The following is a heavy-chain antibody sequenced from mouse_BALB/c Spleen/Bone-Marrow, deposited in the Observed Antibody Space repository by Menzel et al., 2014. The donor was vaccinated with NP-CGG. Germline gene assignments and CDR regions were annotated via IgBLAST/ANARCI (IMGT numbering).Heavy chain of an antibody. V-gene: IGHV5-9-2*01. D-gene: IGHD2-2*01. CDR1: GFTFSSNG. Sequence: EVQVVESGGGLVKPGGFLKLSCAASGFTFSSNGMSWVRQTPEKRLEWVATISGGGNYTYYPDSVKGRFTISRDDAKNNLYLQMSSLRSEDTALYYCARNYYGYDGYFDYWGQGTTLTVSS. J-gene: IGHJ2*01. CDR2: ISGGGNYT. CDR3: ARNYYGYDGYFDY.